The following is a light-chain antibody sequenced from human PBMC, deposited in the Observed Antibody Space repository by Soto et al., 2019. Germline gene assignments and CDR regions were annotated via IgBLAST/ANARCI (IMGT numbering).Light chain of an antibody. CDR3: LLYYGGGQPWV. CDR2: DTS. Sequence: QTVVTQEPSLTVSPGGTVTLTCASSTGAVTSGFYPNWFQQKPGQAPRALIYDTSNKHSWTPARLSGSLLGGKAALTLSGVKPEDEAEYYCLLYYGGGQPWVFGGGTKVTVL. CDR1: TGAVTSGFY. V-gene: IGLV7-43*01. J-gene: IGLJ3*02.